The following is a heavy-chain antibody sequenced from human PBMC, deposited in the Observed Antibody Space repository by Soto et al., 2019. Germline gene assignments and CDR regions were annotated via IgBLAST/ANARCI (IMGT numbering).Heavy chain of an antibody. D-gene: IGHD6-13*01. Sequence: QVQLVQSGAEVKKPGASVKVSCKTSGYTFTASYIHWVRQASGQGLEWMGWISPYGGGTKYAQKFQGRVTMTRDTSISTAYMELSRLRSDDTALYFCARQGSSWLFDYWGQGTLVTISS. V-gene: IGHV1-2*02. CDR2: ISPYGGGT. CDR3: ARQGSSWLFDY. CDR1: GYTFTASY. J-gene: IGHJ4*02.